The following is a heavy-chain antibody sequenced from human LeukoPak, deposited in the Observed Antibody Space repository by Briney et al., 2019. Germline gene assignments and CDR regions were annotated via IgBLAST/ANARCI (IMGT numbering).Heavy chain of an antibody. V-gene: IGHV3-74*01. CDR3: AGDLISGSGSLGY. D-gene: IGHD3-10*01. CDR2: INTNGSPT. J-gene: IGHJ4*02. Sequence: PGGSLRLSCAASGFTFSSYWMHWVRHAPGKGLVWVARINTNGSPTQYADSVTGRFTISRDNAKTTLYLQMNSLRDEDTAVYYCAGDLISGSGSLGYWGQGTLVTVSS. CDR1: GFTFSSYW.